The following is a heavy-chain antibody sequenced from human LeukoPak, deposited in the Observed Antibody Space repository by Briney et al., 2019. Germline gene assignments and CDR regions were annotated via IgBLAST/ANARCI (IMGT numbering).Heavy chain of an antibody. D-gene: IGHD6-13*01. J-gene: IGHJ4*02. CDR3: ARVYSSICTVDY. CDR2: ISSNGGST. Sequence: PGGSLRLSCAASGFTFSSYSMHWVRQAPGKGLEYVSAISSNGGSTYYANSVKARFTISRDNSRNTLYLQMGSLRAEDMAVYYCARVYSSICTVDYWGQGTLVTVSS. V-gene: IGHV3-64*01. CDR1: GFTFSSYS.